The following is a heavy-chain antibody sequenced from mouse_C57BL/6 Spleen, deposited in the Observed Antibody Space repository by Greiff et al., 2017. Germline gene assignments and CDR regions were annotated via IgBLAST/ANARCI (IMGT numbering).Heavy chain of an antibody. D-gene: IGHD1-1*01. CDR2: INPNNGGT. J-gene: IGHJ4*01. Sequence: EVKLMEPGPELVKPGASVKMSCKAFGYTFTDYNMHWVKQSHGKSLEWFGYINPNNGGTSYNQKFKGKATLTVNKSSSTAYMERRSLTSEDSAVYYCARRDITTVVAEAMDYWGQGTSVTVSS. V-gene: IGHV1-22*01. CDR3: ARRDITTVVAEAMDY. CDR1: GYTFTDYN.